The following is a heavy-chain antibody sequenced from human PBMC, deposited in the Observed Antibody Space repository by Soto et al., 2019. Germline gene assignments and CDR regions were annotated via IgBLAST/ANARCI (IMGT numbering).Heavy chain of an antibody. V-gene: IGHV3-30*18. J-gene: IGHJ6*03. CDR1: GFTFSSYG. CDR3: AKDYSTVDYYYYYMDF. CDR2: ISYDGSNK. D-gene: IGHD4-17*01. Sequence: GGSLRLSCAASGFTFSSYGMHWVRQAPGKGLEWVAVISYDGSNKYYADSVKGRFTISRDNSKNTLYLQMNSLRAEDTAVYYCAKDYSTVDYYYYYMDFWGKGTTVTVSS.